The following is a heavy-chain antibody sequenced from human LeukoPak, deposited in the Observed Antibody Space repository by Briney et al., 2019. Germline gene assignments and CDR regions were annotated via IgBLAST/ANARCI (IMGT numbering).Heavy chain of an antibody. D-gene: IGHD2-21*01. CDR1: GFTFSSYA. J-gene: IGHJ4*02. CDR3: AKEGSGGGVWSLGFDY. Sequence: PGGSLRLSCAASGFTFSSYAMSWVRQAPGKGLEWVSVISGGGGSTYYADSVKGRFTISRDNSKNTLYLQMSSLRAEDTAVYYCAKEGSGGGVWSLGFDYWGQGTLVTVSS. CDR2: ISGGGGST. V-gene: IGHV3-23*01.